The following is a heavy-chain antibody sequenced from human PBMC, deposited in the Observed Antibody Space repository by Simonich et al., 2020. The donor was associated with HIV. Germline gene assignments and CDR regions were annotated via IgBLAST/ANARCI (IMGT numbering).Heavy chain of an antibody. CDR1: GYTLTGYY. Sequence: QVQLVQSGAEVKKPGASVKVSCKASGYTLTGYYMHWVRQAPGQGLEWMGRINPNSGGTNYAQKFQGRVTMTRDTSISTAYMELSRLRSDDTAVYYCARDYWATGTTFDYWGQGTLVTVSS. V-gene: IGHV1-2*06. CDR2: INPNSGGT. J-gene: IGHJ4*02. CDR3: ARDYWATGTTFDY. D-gene: IGHD1-1*01.